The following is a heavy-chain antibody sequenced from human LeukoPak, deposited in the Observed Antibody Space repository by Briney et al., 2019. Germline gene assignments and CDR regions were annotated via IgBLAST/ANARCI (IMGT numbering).Heavy chain of an antibody. CDR1: GGSISSYY. CDR2: IYYSGST. Sequence: PSETLSLTCTVSGGSISSYYWSWIRQPPGKGLEWIGYIYYSGSTNYNPSLKSRVTISVDTSKNQFSLKLNSVTAADTAVYYCARGDTAMGTPYFDYWGQGTLVTVSS. D-gene: IGHD5-18*01. J-gene: IGHJ4*02. CDR3: ARGDTAMGTPYFDY. V-gene: IGHV4-59*01.